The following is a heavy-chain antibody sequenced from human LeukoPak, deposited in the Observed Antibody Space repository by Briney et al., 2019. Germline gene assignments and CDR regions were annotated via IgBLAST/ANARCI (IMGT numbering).Heavy chain of an antibody. J-gene: IGHJ4*02. D-gene: IGHD1-26*01. CDR1: GGSIRSYY. V-gene: IGHV4-59*08. CDR2: IYYSGST. Sequence: SETLSLTCTVSGGSIRSYYWSWIRQPPGKGLEWIGYIYYSGSTNYNPSLKSRVTISVDTSKNQFSLKLSSVTAADTAVYCCARGRRYFDYWGQGTLVTVSS. CDR3: ARGRRYFDY.